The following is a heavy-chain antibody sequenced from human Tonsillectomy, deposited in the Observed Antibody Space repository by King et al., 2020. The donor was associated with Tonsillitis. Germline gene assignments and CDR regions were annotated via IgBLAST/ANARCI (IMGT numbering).Heavy chain of an antibody. Sequence: VQLVESGGGLVQPGGSLRLSCAVFGFTFSSFSMNWVRQAPGKGLEWVAYIGHGNYNIDYVDSVKGRFTISRDTAKNPLFLQMSSLRVEDTAVYYCARDQNWAFDYWGQGALVTVSS. CDR3: ARDQNWAFDY. V-gene: IGHV3-48*01. D-gene: IGHD2/OR15-2a*01. CDR1: GFTFSSFS. CDR2: IGHGNYNI. J-gene: IGHJ4*02.